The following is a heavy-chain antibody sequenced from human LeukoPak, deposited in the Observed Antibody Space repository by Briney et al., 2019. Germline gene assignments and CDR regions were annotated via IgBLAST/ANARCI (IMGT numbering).Heavy chain of an antibody. J-gene: IGHJ4*02. D-gene: IGHD2-21*02. Sequence: PGASLRLSCTASGFTFASYAMSWVRQAPGKGLEWVSTITGSGGTTLYADSVKGRFTISRDNSENTLYLQTNSLRAEDTAIYYCAKRSVTALYYFDYWGQGTLVTVSS. CDR1: GFTFASYA. V-gene: IGHV3-23*01. CDR2: ITGSGGTT. CDR3: AKRSVTALYYFDY.